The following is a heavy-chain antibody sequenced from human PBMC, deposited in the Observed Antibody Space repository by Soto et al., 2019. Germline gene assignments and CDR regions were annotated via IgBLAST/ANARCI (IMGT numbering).Heavy chain of an antibody. Sequence: GGSLRLSCAASGFTFSSYGMHWVRQAPGKGLEWVAVIWYDGSNKYYADSVKGRFTISRDNSKNTLYLQMNSLRAEDTAVYYCARSSRSGWLTYYYYGMDVWGQGTTVTVSS. V-gene: IGHV3-33*01. CDR3: ARSSRSGWLTYYYYGMDV. CDR1: GFTFSSYG. J-gene: IGHJ6*02. D-gene: IGHD6-19*01. CDR2: IWYDGSNK.